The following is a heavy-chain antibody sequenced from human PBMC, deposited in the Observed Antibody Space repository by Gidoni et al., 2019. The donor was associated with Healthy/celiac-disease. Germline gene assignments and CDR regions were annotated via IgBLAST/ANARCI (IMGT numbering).Heavy chain of an antibody. CDR1: EFTFSSYA. V-gene: IGHV3-30-3*01. CDR3: ARVTSGSYYGYYFDY. Sequence: QVQLVESGGGVVQPGRSLRLSCAASEFTFSSYAMHWVRQAPGKGLEWVAVISYDGSNKYYADSVKGRFTISRDNSKNTLYLQMNSLRAEDTAVYYCARVTSGSYYGYYFDYWGQGTLVTVSS. D-gene: IGHD1-26*01. J-gene: IGHJ4*02. CDR2: ISYDGSNK.